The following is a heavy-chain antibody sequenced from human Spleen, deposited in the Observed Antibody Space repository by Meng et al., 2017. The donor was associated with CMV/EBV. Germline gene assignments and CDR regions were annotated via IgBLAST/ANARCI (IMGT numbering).Heavy chain of an antibody. Sequence: KASGYTFTSYGISWVRQAPGQGLEWMGRISAYNGNTNYAQKLQGRVTMTTDTSTSTAYMELRSLRSDDTAVYYCARVKTAMVINWFDPWGQGTLVTVSS. V-gene: IGHV1-18*01. D-gene: IGHD5-18*01. J-gene: IGHJ5*02. CDR2: ISAYNGNT. CDR1: GYTFTSYG. CDR3: ARVKTAMVINWFDP.